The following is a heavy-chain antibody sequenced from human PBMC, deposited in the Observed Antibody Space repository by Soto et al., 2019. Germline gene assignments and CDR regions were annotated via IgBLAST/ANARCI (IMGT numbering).Heavy chain of an antibody. CDR2: INPNSGGT. CDR3: ARDLVGVRGVGYYYGMDV. D-gene: IGHD3-10*01. CDR1: GYTFTGYY. V-gene: IGHV1-2*04. J-gene: IGHJ6*02. Sequence: ASVKVSCKASGYTFTGYYMHWVLQAPGQGLEWMGWINPNSGGTNYAQKFQGWVTMTRDTSISTAYMELSRLRSDDTAVYYCARDLVGVRGVGYYYGMDVWGQGTTVTVSS.